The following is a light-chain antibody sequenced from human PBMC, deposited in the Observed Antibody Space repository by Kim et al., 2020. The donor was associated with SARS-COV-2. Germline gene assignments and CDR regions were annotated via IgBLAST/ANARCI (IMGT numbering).Light chain of an antibody. Sequence: SLAPGERAPLSCRASPSVSSSYLAWYQQKPGQAPRLLIYGASSRATGIPDRFSGSGSGTDFTLTISRLEPEDFAVYYCQQYGSTYTFGQGTKLEI. CDR1: PSVSSSY. V-gene: IGKV3-20*01. CDR2: GAS. CDR3: QQYGSTYT. J-gene: IGKJ2*01.